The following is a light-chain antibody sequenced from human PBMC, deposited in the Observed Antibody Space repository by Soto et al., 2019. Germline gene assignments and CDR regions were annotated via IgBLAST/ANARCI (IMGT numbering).Light chain of an antibody. CDR2: EVV. J-gene: IGLJ3*02. V-gene: IGLV2-8*01. Sequence: QSALTQPPSASGSPGQSVTISCTGTSSDVGGYDYVSWYQQYPGKAPKPIIYEVVKRPSGVPNRFSGSRSGSTASLTVSGLQAEDEADYYCSSYAGSNTGVFGGGTKVTVL. CDR1: SSDVGGYDY. CDR3: SSYAGSNTGV.